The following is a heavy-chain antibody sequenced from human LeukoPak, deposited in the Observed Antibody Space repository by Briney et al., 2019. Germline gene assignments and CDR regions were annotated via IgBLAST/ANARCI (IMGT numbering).Heavy chain of an antibody. CDR2: IDPNSGGT. D-gene: IGHD1-1*01. CDR3: ARDTTLITYWFDP. J-gene: IGHJ5*02. V-gene: IGHV1-2*02. Sequence: ASVKVSCKASGYTFTGYYIHWVRQAPGQGLQWMGWIDPNSGGTNYAQNFQGRVTMTRDTSITTAYMELSGLRSDDTAVYYCARDTTLITYWFDPWGQGTLVTVSS. CDR1: GYTFTGYY.